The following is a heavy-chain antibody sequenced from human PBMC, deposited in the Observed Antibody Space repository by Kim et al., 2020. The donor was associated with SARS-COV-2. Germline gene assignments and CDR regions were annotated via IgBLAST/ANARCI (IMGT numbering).Heavy chain of an antibody. Sequence: GGSLRLSCAASGFTFSSYAMHWVRQAPGKGLECVAVISYDGSNKYYVDSVKGRFTISRDNSKKTLYLQMNSLRAEDTAVYYCERARYFDWTTEKYYYYGMDVWGQGTTVTISS. D-gene: IGHD3-9*01. V-gene: IGHV3-30*04. CDR1: GFTFSSYA. J-gene: IGHJ6*02. CDR2: ISYDGSNK. CDR3: ERARYFDWTTEKYYYYGMDV.